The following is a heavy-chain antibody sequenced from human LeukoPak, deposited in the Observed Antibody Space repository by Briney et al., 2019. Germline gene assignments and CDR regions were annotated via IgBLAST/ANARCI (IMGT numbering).Heavy chain of an antibody. J-gene: IGHJ6*02. V-gene: IGHV3-33*01. Sequence: GGSLRLSCAASGFTFSSYGMHWVRQAPGKGLEWVAVIWYDGSNKYYADSVKGRFTISRDNSKNTLYLQMNSLRAEDTAVYYCARDWSDYYDSSGSPLLYYYYGMDVCGQGTTVTVSS. CDR3: ARDWSDYYDSSGSPLLYYYYGMDV. CDR2: IWYDGSNK. D-gene: IGHD3-22*01. CDR1: GFTFSSYG.